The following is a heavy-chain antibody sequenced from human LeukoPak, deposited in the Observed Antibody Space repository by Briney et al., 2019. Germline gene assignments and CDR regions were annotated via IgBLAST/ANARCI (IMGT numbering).Heavy chain of an antibody. CDR1: GFTFSHHG. CDR3: AKDLRAGQPDAFDI. D-gene: IGHD6-25*01. J-gene: IGHJ3*02. Sequence: GGSLRLSCAASGFTFSHHGMHWVRQAPGKGLEWVAFIRNDGSNDYYADSVKGRFTISRDNSKNTLYLQMNSLRAEDTAVYYCAKDLRAGQPDAFDIWGQGTMVTVSS. CDR2: IRNDGSND. V-gene: IGHV3-30*02.